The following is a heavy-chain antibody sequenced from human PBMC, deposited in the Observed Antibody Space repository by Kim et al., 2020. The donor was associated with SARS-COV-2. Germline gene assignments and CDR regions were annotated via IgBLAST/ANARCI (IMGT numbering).Heavy chain of an antibody. J-gene: IGHJ4*02. V-gene: IGHV4-59*03. Sequence: SETLSLTCTVSSDSISAYYWSWIRRLPGKGLEWIGYIFYSGSTSYNPSLKSRVTISWDTSRNQFSLDLTSVTHADTAVYYCAGSEGRASWHQFDYWGQGILVTVSS. CDR2: IFYSGST. CDR1: SDSISAYY. CDR3: AGSEGRASWHQFDY.